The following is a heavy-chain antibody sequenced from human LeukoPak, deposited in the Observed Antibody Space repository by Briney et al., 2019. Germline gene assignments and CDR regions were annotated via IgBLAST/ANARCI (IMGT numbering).Heavy chain of an antibody. CDR1: GGSISSYY. CDR3: AMPSDYGDYVTFDY. J-gene: IGHJ4*02. Sequence: SETLSLTCTVSGGSISSYYWSWIRQPPGKGLEWIGYIYYSGSTNYNPSLKSRVTISVDTTKNQFSLKLSPVTAADTAVYYCAMPSDYGDYVTFDYWGQGTLVTVSS. D-gene: IGHD4-17*01. CDR2: IYYSGST. V-gene: IGHV4-59*08.